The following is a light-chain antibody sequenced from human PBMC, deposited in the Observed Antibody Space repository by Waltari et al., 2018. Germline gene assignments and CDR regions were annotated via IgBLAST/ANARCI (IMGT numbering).Light chain of an antibody. CDR3: CSYAGSLYV. CDR2: DVT. J-gene: IGLJ1*01. Sequence: LTQPHSVSESPGKTVTTSRTVRSGRLARHSVQWYQQHPAKVPELMIYDVTKRPSGVPDRFSASKSGNTASLTISGLQAEDDADYYCCSYAGSLYVFGTGTKVTVL. CDR1: RSGRLARHS. V-gene: IGLV2-11*01.